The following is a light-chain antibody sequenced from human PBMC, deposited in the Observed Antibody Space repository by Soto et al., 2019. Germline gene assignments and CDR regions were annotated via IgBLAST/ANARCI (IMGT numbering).Light chain of an antibody. CDR3: QQRSNWPLT. J-gene: IGKJ4*01. V-gene: IGKV3-11*01. CDR1: QSVSSY. CDR2: DAS. Sequence: EIVLTQSPAPLSLSPGERATLSCRASQSVSSYLAWYQQKPGQAPRLLIYDASNRATGIPARFSGSGSGKDFTLTISSLEPEDFAFYYCQQRSNWPLTFGGGTKVEIK.